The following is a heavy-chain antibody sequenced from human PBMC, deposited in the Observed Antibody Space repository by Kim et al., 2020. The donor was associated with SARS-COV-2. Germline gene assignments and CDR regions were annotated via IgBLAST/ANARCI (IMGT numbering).Heavy chain of an antibody. CDR2: IYYSGST. V-gene: IGHV4-39*01. J-gene: IGHJ4*02. CDR3: VPGRVYDYVWGSSPG. Sequence: SETLSLTCTVSGGSISSSSYYWGWIRQPPGKGLEWIGSIYYSGSTYYNPSLKSRVTISVDTSKNQFSLKLSSVTAADTAVYYCVPGRVYDYVWGSSPGWGQGTLVTVSS. CDR1: GGSISSSSYY. D-gene: IGHD3-16*01.